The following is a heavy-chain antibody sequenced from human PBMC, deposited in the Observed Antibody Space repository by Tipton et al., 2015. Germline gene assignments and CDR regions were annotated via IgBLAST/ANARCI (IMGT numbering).Heavy chain of an antibody. J-gene: IGHJ4*02. D-gene: IGHD3-10*01. CDR1: GDSISSGSYY. Sequence: TLSLTCTVSGDSISSGSYYWGWIRQPPGKGLEWIGSIYYSGSTNYNPSLKSRVSMSVDTSKNQISLTLTSVTAADTAVYYCARHKDSGTYPLDYWGQGTLVTVSS. CDR3: ARHKDSGTYPLDY. CDR2: IYYSGST. V-gene: IGHV4-39*07.